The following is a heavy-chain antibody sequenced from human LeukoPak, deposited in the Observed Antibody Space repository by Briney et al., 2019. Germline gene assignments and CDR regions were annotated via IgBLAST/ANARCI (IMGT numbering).Heavy chain of an antibody. Sequence: SVKVSCKASGGTFSSYAISWVRQAPGQGLEWMGRIIPILGIANYAQKFQGRVTITADKSTSTAYMELSSLRSEDTAVYYCARDTTYHYDSSGYYHTFDYWGQGTLVTVSS. CDR3: ARDTTYHYDSSGYYHTFDY. J-gene: IGHJ4*02. CDR1: GGTFSSYA. V-gene: IGHV1-69*04. CDR2: IIPILGIA. D-gene: IGHD3-22*01.